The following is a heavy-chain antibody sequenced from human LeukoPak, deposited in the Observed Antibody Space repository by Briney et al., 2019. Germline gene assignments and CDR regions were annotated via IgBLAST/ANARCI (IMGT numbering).Heavy chain of an antibody. CDR2: IKSKTDGGTT. Sequence: GGSLRLSCAASGFTFSNAWMSWVRQAPGKGLEWVGRIKSKTDGGTTDYAAPVKGRFTISRDDSNNTLYLQMNSLKTEDTAVYYCHFSDEWFPSSSSPAYYYYMDVWGKGTTVTVSS. J-gene: IGHJ6*03. D-gene: IGHD3-3*01. CDR1: GFTFSNAW. CDR3: HFSDEWFPSSSSPAYYYYMDV. V-gene: IGHV3-15*01.